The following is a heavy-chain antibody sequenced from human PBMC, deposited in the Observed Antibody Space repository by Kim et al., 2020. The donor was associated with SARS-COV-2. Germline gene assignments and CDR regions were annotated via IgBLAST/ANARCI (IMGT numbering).Heavy chain of an antibody. J-gene: IGHJ4*02. D-gene: IGHD3-9*01. CDR3: AKTAPLDYDILTGYYNPPAFDY. V-gene: IGHV3-23*01. CDR1: GFTFSSYA. Sequence: GGSLRLFCAASGFTFSSYAMNWVRQAPGKGLEWVSAISGSGGSTYYADSVKGRFTISRDNSKNTLYLQMNSLRAEDTAVYYCAKTAPLDYDILTGYYNPPAFDYWGQGSLVTVSS. CDR2: ISGSGGST.